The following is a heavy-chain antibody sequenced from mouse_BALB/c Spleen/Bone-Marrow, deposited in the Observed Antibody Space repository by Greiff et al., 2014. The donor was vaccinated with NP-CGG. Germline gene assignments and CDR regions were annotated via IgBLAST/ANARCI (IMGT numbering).Heavy chain of an antibody. CDR2: ISTYYGDA. CDR3: ARDLDY. Sequence: QVQLQQSGAELVRPGVSVKISCKGSGYTFTDYAMHWVKQSYAKSLEWIGVISTYYGDATYNQKFEGKATMTVDKSSSTAYMELARLTSEDSAIYYCARDLDYWGQGTTLTVSS. CDR1: GYTFTDYA. V-gene: IGHV1S137*01. J-gene: IGHJ2*01.